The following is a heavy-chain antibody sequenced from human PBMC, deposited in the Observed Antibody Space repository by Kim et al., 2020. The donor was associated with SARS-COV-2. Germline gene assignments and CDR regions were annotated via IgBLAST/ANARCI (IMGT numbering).Heavy chain of an antibody. CDR3: ARDGGGSYFHYYGMDV. CDR2: IYYSGST. Sequence: SETLSLTCTVSGGSISSYYWSWIRQPPGKGLEWIGYIYYSGSTNYNPSLKSRVTISVDTSKNQFSLKLSSVTAADTAVYYCARDGGGSYFHYYGMDVWGQGTTVTVSS. CDR1: GGSISSYY. D-gene: IGHD1-26*01. J-gene: IGHJ6*02. V-gene: IGHV4-59*01.